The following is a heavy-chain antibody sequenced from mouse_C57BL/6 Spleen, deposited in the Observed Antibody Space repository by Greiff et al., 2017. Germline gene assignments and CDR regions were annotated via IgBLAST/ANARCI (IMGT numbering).Heavy chain of an antibody. Sequence: VQLQQSGPELVKPGASVKISCKASGYAFSSSWMNWVKQRPGKGLEWIGRIYPGDGDTKYNGKFKGKATLTADKSSSTAYMQLSSLTSEDSAVYFCARGVYYGSSYDAMDYWGQGTSVTVSS. CDR1: GYAFSSSW. CDR2: IYPGDGDT. CDR3: ARGVYYGSSYDAMDY. D-gene: IGHD1-1*01. J-gene: IGHJ4*01. V-gene: IGHV1-82*01.